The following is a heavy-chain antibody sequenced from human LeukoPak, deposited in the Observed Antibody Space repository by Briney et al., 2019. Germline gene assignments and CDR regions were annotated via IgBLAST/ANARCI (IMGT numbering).Heavy chain of an antibody. CDR1: GFTFDDYA. J-gene: IGHJ4*02. CDR2: ISWNGGTI. Sequence: GRSLRLSCAASGFTFDDYAMHWVRQAPGMGLEWVSGISWNGGTIDYADSVKGRFTISRDNAKNSLYLQMNSLRTEDTALYYCTKEAAGGALQGPLDCWGRGTLVTVSS. D-gene: IGHD6-13*01. V-gene: IGHV3-9*01. CDR3: TKEAAGGALQGPLDC.